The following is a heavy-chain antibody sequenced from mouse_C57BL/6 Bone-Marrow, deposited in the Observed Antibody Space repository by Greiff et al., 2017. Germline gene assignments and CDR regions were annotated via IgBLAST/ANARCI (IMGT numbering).Heavy chain of an antibody. CDR3: AREGPYGSSPWYFDV. V-gene: IGHV15-2*01. CDR1: DSEVFPIAY. D-gene: IGHD1-1*01. Sequence: LQESGSELRSPGSSVKLSCKDFDSEVFPIAYMSWVRQKPGHGFEWIGGILPRIGRTIYGEKFEDKATLDADTLSNTAYLELNSLTSEDSAIYYCAREGPYGSSPWYFDVWGTGTTVTVSS. J-gene: IGHJ1*03. CDR2: ILPRIGRT.